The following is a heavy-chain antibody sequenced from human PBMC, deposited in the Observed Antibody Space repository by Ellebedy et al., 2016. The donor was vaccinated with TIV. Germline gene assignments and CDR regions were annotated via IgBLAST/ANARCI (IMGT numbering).Heavy chain of an antibody. CDR2: IIPILGIA. J-gene: IGHJ4*02. V-gene: IGHV1-69*04. Sequence: ASVKVSCKASGGTFSSYAISWVRQAPGQGLEWMGRIIPILGIANYAQKFQGRVTITADKSTSTAYMELSSLRSEDTAVYYCAVRGHDYGDYSNPQIDYWGQGTLVTVSS. CDR3: AVRGHDYGDYSNPQIDY. D-gene: IGHD4-17*01. CDR1: GGTFSSYA.